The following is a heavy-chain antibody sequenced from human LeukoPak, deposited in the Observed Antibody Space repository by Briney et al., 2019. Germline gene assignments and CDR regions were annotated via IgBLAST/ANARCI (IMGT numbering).Heavy chain of an antibody. CDR3: ARDVRYASGWSTPES. Sequence: PSETLSLTCTVSDGSIMNHYWSWIRQPAGKGLEWIGRIYSSGSANYSPSLKNRVSMSIDTSNNHFSLNLTSVTAADTALYFCARDVRYASGWSTPESWGQGTLVTVSS. CDR1: DGSIMNHY. CDR2: IYSSGSA. V-gene: IGHV4-4*07. D-gene: IGHD6-19*01. J-gene: IGHJ5*02.